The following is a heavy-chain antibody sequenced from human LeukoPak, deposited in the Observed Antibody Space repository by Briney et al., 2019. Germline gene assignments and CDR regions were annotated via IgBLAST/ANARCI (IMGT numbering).Heavy chain of an antibody. CDR1: GGSISSYY. V-gene: IGHV4-4*07. Sequence: SETLSLTCTVSGGSISSYYWSWIRQPAGKGLEWIGRIYTSGSTNYNPSLKSRVTMSVDTSKNQFSLKLSSVTAADTAVYYCARDWRVVAATDYYYYMDVWGKGTTVTASS. D-gene: IGHD2-15*01. CDR3: ARDWRVVAATDYYYYMDV. J-gene: IGHJ6*03. CDR2: IYTSGST.